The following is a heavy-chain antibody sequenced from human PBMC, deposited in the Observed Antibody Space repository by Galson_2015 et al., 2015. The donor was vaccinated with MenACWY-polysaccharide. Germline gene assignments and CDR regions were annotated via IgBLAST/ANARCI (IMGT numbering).Heavy chain of an antibody. CDR3: AKVSCDGGHCYFGD. CDR1: GFPFSTYA. CDR2: INHNGDDT. J-gene: IGHJ4*02. Sequence: SLRLSCAASGFPFSTYAMSWVRQAPGKGLEWVSYINHNGDDTKYADSVKGRFTFSRDNSKNTLYLQMNSLKSEDTAVYFCAKVSCDGGHCYFGDWGQGALVIVSS. D-gene: IGHD2-21*02. V-gene: IGHV3-23*01.